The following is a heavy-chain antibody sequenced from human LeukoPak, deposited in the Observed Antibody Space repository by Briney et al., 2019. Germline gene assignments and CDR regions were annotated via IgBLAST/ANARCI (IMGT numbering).Heavy chain of an antibody. CDR3: ARDPRGIVGVNHNWFDP. J-gene: IGHJ5*02. D-gene: IGHD1-26*01. CDR1: GGSISSYY. Sequence: SETLSLTCTVSGGSISSYYWSWIRQPAGKGLEWIGRIYASGSTNYNPSLKSRVTMSVDTSKSQFSLKLISVTAADTAVYYCARDPRGIVGVNHNWFDPWGQGTLVTVSS. V-gene: IGHV4-4*07. CDR2: IYASGST.